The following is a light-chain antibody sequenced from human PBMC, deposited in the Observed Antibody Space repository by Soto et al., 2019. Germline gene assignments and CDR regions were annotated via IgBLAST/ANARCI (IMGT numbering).Light chain of an antibody. J-gene: IGKJ5*01. CDR2: AAS. Sequence: EIVMTPSPSTLSLSXIDGATLPXXXSQSVSSSHLAWYQHKPGQAPRLLIYAASSRATGSPDRFSGGGSGTDFTLTISRLEPEDFAVYYCQQYGYSPITFGQGTRLEIK. V-gene: IGKV3-20*01. CDR3: QQYGYSPIT. CDR1: QSVSSSH.